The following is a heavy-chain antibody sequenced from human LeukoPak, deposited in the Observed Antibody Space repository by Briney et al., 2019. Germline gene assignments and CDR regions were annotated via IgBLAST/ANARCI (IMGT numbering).Heavy chain of an antibody. CDR2: ISSNGGST. J-gene: IGHJ4*02. D-gene: IGHD6-19*01. Sequence: PEGSLRLSCSASGFTFNNYPMYWVRQPPGKGLGYVSVISSNGGSTYYADSVKGRFTISRDNSKNTLYLQMSSLRAEDTALYYCAKDIAVSGTGGYFDYWGQGTLVTVSS. CDR1: GFTFNNYP. CDR3: AKDIAVSGTGGYFDY. V-gene: IGHV3-64D*06.